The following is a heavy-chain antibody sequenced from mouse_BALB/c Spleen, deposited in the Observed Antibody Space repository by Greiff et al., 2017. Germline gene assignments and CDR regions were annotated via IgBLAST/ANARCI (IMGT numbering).Heavy chain of an antibody. J-gene: IGHJ2*01. Sequence: VQLKESGPGLVKPSQSLSLTCTVTGYSITSDYAWNWIRQFPGNKLEWMGYISYSGSTSYNPSLKSRISITRDTSKNQFFLQLNSVTTEDTATYYCARGRYDGYLHFDYWGQGTTLTVSS. CDR2: ISYSGST. V-gene: IGHV3-2*02. CDR3: ARGRYDGYLHFDY. D-gene: IGHD2-3*01. CDR1: GYSITSDYA.